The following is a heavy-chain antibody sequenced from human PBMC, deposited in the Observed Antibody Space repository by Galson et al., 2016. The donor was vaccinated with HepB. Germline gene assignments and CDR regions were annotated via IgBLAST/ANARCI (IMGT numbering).Heavy chain of an antibody. J-gene: IGHJ1*01. CDR1: GYTFTSYG. V-gene: IGHV1-18*01. CDR3: AKSECYLCFSPHDEH. CDR2: ISAYNGHT. Sequence: QSGAEVKKPGESLRISCKASGYTFTSYGISWVRQAPGQGLEWVGWISAYNGHTKYAQKLQGRVTMTTDTSTSTAYMELRSLRSDDTAVYYCAKSECYLCFSPHDEHWGQGTLVTVSS. D-gene: IGHD2-21*01.